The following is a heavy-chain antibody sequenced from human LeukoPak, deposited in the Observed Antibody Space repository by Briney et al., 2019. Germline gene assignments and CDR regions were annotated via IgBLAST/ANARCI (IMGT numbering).Heavy chain of an antibody. CDR1: GFIFNNYA. J-gene: IGHJ4*02. D-gene: IGHD3/OR15-3a*01. Sequence: GGSLRLSCAASGFIFNNYAMSWVRQAPGKGLEWVSGISDSGGSIYYADSVKGRFTISRDNSRNTLYLQMNSLRAEDTAVYYCAKLADLRTTRYFDYWGQGTLVTVSS. V-gene: IGHV3-23*01. CDR3: AKLADLRTTRYFDY. CDR2: ISDSGGSI.